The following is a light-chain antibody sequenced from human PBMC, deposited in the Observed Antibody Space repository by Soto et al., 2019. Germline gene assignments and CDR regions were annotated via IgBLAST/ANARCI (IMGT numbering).Light chain of an antibody. CDR2: EVN. CDR1: SSDVGGYNY. Sequence: QSALTQPPSASGSPGQSVTISCTGTSSDVGGYNYVSWYQQHPGKAPKLMIYEVNKRPSGVPDRFSGSKSGNTASLTVSGLQAEDEADYYCSSYAGSNSFLFGGGTKLTVL. CDR3: SSYAGSNSFL. V-gene: IGLV2-8*01. J-gene: IGLJ3*02.